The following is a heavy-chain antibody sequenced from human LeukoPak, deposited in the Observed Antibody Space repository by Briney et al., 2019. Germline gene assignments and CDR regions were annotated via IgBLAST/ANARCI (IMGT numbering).Heavy chain of an antibody. CDR3: ARITYYYDSSGYYSGAFDI. D-gene: IGHD3-22*01. V-gene: IGHV4-59*01. J-gene: IGHJ3*02. Sequence: SETLSLTCTVSGGSISSYYWSWIRQPPGKGLEWIGYIYHSGSTNYNPSLKSRVTISVDTSKNQFSLKLSSVTAADTAVYYCARITYYYDSSGYYSGAFDIWGQGTMVTVSS. CDR1: GGSISSYY. CDR2: IYHSGST.